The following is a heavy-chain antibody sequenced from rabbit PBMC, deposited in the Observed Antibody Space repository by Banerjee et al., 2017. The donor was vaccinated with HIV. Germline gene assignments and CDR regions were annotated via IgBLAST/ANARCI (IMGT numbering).Heavy chain of an antibody. CDR3: ARGGYVGYGGYGEATTYFNF. J-gene: IGHJ4*01. CDR2: IYAGSSGGT. V-gene: IGHV1S40*01. D-gene: IGHD6-1*01. CDR1: GFSFSSNYF. Sequence: QSLEESGGGLVQPGGSLTLTCTASGFSFSSNYFMCWVRQAPGKGLQWIACIYAGSSGGTYFANWAKGRFTISKSSSTTVTLQMTSLTAADTATYFCARGGYVGYGGYGEATTYFNFWGPGTLVTVS.